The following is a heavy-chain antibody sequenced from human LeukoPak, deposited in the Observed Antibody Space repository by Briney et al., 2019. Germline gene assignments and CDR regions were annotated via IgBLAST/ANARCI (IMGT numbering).Heavy chain of an antibody. V-gene: IGHV4-34*01. J-gene: IGHJ4*02. CDR2: INHSGST. CDR3: ARVRLVGIYGSGSYLLFDY. CDR1: GGSFSGYY. D-gene: IGHD3-10*01. Sequence: SETLSLTCAVYGGSFSGYYWSWIRQPPGKGLEWIGEINHSGSTNYNPSLKSRVTISVDTSKNQFSLKLSSVTAADTAVYYCARVRLVGIYGSGSYLLFDYRGQGTLVTVSS.